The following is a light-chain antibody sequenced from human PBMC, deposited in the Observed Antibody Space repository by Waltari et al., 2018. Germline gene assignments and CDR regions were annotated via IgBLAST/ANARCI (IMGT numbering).Light chain of an antibody. CDR2: GAS. CDR3: QQYGSSPWT. CDR1: QNVISNY. Sequence: EIVLTQSPGTLSLSPGERATLSCRASQNVISNYLAWYQQKPGRAPRLLIYGASSRATGIPDRFSGSGSGTDFTLTISRLEPEDFAVYYCQQYGSSPWTFGQGTKVEIK. V-gene: IGKV3-20*01. J-gene: IGKJ1*01.